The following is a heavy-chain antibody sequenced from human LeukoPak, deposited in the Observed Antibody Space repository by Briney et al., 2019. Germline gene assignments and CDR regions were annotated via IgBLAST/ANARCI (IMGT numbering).Heavy chain of an antibody. CDR1: GFTFSSYA. CDR3: AKSIVATIEGYYFDY. J-gene: IGHJ4*02. Sequence: GGSLRLSCAASGFTFSSYAMSWVRQAPGKGLEWVSAISGSGGSTYYADSVKGRFAISRDNSKNTLYLQMNSLRAEDTAVYYCAKSIVATIEGYYFDYWGQGTLVTVSS. V-gene: IGHV3-23*01. D-gene: IGHD5-12*01. CDR2: ISGSGGST.